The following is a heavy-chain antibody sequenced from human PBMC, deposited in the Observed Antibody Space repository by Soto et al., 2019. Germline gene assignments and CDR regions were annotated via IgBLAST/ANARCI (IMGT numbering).Heavy chain of an antibody. D-gene: IGHD3-10*01. V-gene: IGHV3-23*01. Sequence: GSLRLSCAASVFSVSSYAMSWVREAPGKGLEWVSCMSAVGGSTFHADSVKGRFTISRDNSKNTLYLQMNSLRAEDTAVYYCAKDSYGSGTDYFYGMDVRGQGTTVTVSS. CDR2: MSAVGGST. J-gene: IGHJ6*02. CDR1: VFSVSSYA. CDR3: AKDSYGSGTDYFYGMDV.